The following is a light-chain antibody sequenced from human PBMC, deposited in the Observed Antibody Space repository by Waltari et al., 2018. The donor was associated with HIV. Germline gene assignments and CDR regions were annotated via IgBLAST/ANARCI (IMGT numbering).Light chain of an antibody. Sequence: DIQMTQSPSTLSASVGDRVTITCRASQSISSWLAWYRQKPGKAPNLLIYKASSLEGGVPSRFSGSGSWTEFTLTISSLQPDDFATYYCQQYNTYSRTFGQGTKVEIK. CDR1: QSISSW. V-gene: IGKV1-5*03. CDR2: KAS. J-gene: IGKJ1*01. CDR3: QQYNTYSRT.